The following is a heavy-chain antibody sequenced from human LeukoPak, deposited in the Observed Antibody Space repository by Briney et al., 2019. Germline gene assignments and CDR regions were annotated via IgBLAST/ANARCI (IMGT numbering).Heavy chain of an antibody. J-gene: IGHJ4*02. CDR1: GYTFTGYY. CDR2: INPNSGGT. D-gene: IGHD2-2*01. Sequence: GASVKVSCKASGYTFTGYYMHWVRQAPGQGLEWMGWINPNSGGTNYAQKFQGRVTMTRDTSISTAYVELSRLRSDDTAVYYCARDADIVVVPAAIDYWGQGTLVTVSS. V-gene: IGHV1-2*02. CDR3: ARDADIVVVPAAIDY.